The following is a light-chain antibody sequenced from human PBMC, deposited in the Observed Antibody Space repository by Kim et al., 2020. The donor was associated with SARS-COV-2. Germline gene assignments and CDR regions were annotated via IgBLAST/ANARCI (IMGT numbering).Light chain of an antibody. V-gene: IGKV3-11*01. Sequence: AWERDTLTCSASASMSTCSAWYQQRHGQAPRLLVYDASNRATGVPDRFSGSGSGTDFTLTISSLEPEDVSTYYCQQRNSWPPAVTFGGGTKVDIK. CDR1: ASMSTC. CDR3: QQRNSWPPAVT. CDR2: DAS. J-gene: IGKJ4*01.